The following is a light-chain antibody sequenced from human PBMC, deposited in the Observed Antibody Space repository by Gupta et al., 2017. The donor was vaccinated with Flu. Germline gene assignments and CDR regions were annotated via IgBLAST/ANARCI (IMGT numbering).Light chain of an antibody. CDR3: QQHDSSSYA. CDR1: RGVISKQ. CDR2: RAS. J-gene: IGKJ2*01. Sequence: LSLSPGGAAALSCETSRGVISKQLAWYQQRPGKAPRLLIYRASCRATGIPYRFSGGGSGTDFTLTISSLQPEDFAIYYCQQHDSSSYAFGQGTKLEI. V-gene: IGKV3-20*01.